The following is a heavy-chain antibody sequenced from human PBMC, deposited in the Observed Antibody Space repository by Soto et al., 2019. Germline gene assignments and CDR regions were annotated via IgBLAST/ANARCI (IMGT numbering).Heavy chain of an antibody. CDR1: GGTFSSYA. J-gene: IGHJ3*02. Sequence: ASVKVSCKASGGTFSSYAISWVRQAPGQGLEWMGGIIPIFGTANYAQKFQGRVTITADESTSTAYMEPSSLRSEDTAVYYCARDYGDYFDAFDIWGQGTMVTVSS. V-gene: IGHV1-69*13. CDR3: ARDYGDYFDAFDI. D-gene: IGHD4-17*01. CDR2: IIPIFGTA.